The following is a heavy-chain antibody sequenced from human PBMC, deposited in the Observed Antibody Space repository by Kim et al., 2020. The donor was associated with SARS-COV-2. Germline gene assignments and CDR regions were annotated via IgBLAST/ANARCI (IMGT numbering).Heavy chain of an antibody. CDR3: ARGSEYYYDSSGYYGGMDV. J-gene: IGHJ6*02. CDR1: GFTFSSYW. CDR2: INSDGSST. V-gene: IGHV3-74*01. Sequence: GGSLRLSCAASGFTFSSYWMHWVRQAPGKGLVWVSRINSDGSSTSYADSVKGRFTISRDNAKNTLYLQMNSLRAEDTAVYYCARGSEYYYDSSGYYGGMDVWGQGTTVTVSS. D-gene: IGHD3-22*01.